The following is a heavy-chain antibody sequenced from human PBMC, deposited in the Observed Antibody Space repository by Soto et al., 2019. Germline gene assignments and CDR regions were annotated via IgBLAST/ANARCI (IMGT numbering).Heavy chain of an antibody. CDR2: YDPEDGDT. CDR3: AGGSCTRTSCHDYDN. V-gene: IGHV1-24*01. CDR1: GNTLSELA. D-gene: IGHD2-2*01. Sequence: QVQLVQSGAEVKKPGASVKVSCKVSGNTLSELAIQWVRQSPGKGLEWMGGYDPEDGDTFYAQKFQGRVTMTEDKSSDTAYMELRSLRSEDTAVYFCAGGSCTRTSCHDYDNWGQGTLVAVSS. J-gene: IGHJ4*02.